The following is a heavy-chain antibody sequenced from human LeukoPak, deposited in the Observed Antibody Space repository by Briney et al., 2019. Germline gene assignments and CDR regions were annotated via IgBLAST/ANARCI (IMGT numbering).Heavy chain of an antibody. D-gene: IGHD4-17*01. CDR3: ARIHGDYVGYFDY. V-gene: IGHV1-8*02. Sequence: ASVKVSCKASGYTFTSYEINWVRQATGQGLEWMGWMNPNSGNTDYAQKLQGRVTMTTDTSTSTAYMELRSLRSDDTAVYYCARIHGDYVGYFDYWGQGTLVTVSS. J-gene: IGHJ4*02. CDR1: GYTFTSYE. CDR2: MNPNSGNT.